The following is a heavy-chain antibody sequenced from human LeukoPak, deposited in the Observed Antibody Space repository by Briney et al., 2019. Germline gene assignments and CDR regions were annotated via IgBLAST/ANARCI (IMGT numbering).Heavy chain of an antibody. CDR1: GGSISSGSYY. V-gene: IGHV4-61*02. D-gene: IGHD2-2*01. J-gene: IGHJ6*03. CDR2: IYTSGST. CDR3: ARDPRILYCSSTSCQGDYYYMDV. Sequence: PSETLSLTCTVSGGSISSGSYYWSWIRQPAGKGLEWIGRIYTSGSTNYNPSLKSRVTISVDTSKNQFSLKLSSVTAADTAVYYCARDPRILYCSSTSCQGDYYYMDVWGKGTTVTVSS.